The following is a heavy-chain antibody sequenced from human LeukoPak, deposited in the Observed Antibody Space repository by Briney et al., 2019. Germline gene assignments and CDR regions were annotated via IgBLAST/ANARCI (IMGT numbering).Heavy chain of an antibody. CDR3: ALSGYSSSWSPRYYYGMDV. V-gene: IGHV3-7*01. CDR1: GFTFSSYW. J-gene: IGHJ6*02. CDR2: IKQDGSEK. D-gene: IGHD6-13*01. Sequence: PGGSLRLSCAASGFTFSSYWMSWVRQAPGKGLEWVANIKQDGSEKYYVHSVKGRFTISRDNAKNSLYLQMNSLRDEDTAVYYCALSGYSSSWSPRYYYGMDVWGQGTTVTVSS.